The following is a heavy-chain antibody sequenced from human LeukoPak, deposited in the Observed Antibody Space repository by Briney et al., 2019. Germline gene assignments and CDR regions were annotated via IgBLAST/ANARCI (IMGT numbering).Heavy chain of an antibody. CDR3: ATSGYSYGYVIDY. CDR1: GYTLTELS. Sequence: ASVKVSCKVSGYTLTELSMHWVRQAPGKGLEWMGGFDPEDGETIYAQKFQGRVTMTGDTSTDTAYMELSSLRSEDTAVYYCATSGYSYGYVIDYWGQGTLVTVSS. D-gene: IGHD5-18*01. J-gene: IGHJ4*02. CDR2: FDPEDGET. V-gene: IGHV1-24*01.